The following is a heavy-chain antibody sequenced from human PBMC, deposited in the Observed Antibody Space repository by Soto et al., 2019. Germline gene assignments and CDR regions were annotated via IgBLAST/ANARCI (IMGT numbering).Heavy chain of an antibody. J-gene: IGHJ4*02. D-gene: IGHD1-1*01. Sequence: GGSLRLSCAVSGFTFSSYWMHWVRQVPGKGLTWVSRVSDDGSTATYADSVKGRFIISRDNAKNTLYLEMNTLRADDSGLYYCARGPRVSSTGTGAHWGRGTLVTVSS. CDR3: ARGPRVSSTGTGAH. V-gene: IGHV3-74*01. CDR2: VSDDGSTA. CDR1: GFTFSSYW.